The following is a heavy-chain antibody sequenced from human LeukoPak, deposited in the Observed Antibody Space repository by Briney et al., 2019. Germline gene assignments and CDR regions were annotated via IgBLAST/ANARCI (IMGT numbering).Heavy chain of an antibody. Sequence: GGSLRLSCAASGFTFSGSAMQWVRQASGKGLEWVGRIRSKANSYATAYAASVKGRFTISRDDSKNTAYLQMNSLKTEDTAVYYCTRHDILEMATTPFDYWGQGTLVTVSS. D-gene: IGHD5-24*01. J-gene: IGHJ4*02. CDR1: GFTFSGSA. CDR3: TRHDILEMATTPFDY. V-gene: IGHV3-73*01. CDR2: IRSKANSYAT.